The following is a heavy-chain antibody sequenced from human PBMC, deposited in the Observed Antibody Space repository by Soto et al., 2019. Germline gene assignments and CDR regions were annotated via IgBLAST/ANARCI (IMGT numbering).Heavy chain of an antibody. J-gene: IGHJ6*02. CDR3: ARAKRWEGATGYYYYGMDV. CDR1: GDSVSSNSAA. D-gene: IGHD1-26*01. Sequence: PSQTLSLTCAISGDSVSSNSAAWNWIRQSPSRGLEWLGRTYYRSKWYNDYAVSVKSRITINPDTSKNQFSLQLNSVTPEDTAVYYCARAKRWEGATGYYYYGMDVWGQGTTVTVSS. CDR2: TYYRSKWYN. V-gene: IGHV6-1*01.